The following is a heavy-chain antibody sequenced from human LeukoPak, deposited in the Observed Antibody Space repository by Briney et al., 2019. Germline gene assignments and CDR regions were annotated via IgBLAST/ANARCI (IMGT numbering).Heavy chain of an antibody. Sequence: PGGSLRLSCAASGFTFSNAWMSWVRQAPGKGLEWVSYIGSSGSTMYYPDSVKGRFTISRDNAKNSLYLQMNSLRAEDTAVYYCARGRYCGGGCCYFDYWGQGTLVTVSS. CDR1: GFTFSNAW. D-gene: IGHD2-21*01. V-gene: IGHV3-11*04. J-gene: IGHJ4*02. CDR2: IGSSGSTM. CDR3: ARGRYCGGGCCYFDY.